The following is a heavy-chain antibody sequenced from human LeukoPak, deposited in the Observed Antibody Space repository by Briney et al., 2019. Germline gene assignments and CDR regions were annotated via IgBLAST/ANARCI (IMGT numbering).Heavy chain of an antibody. CDR2: ISYDGSNK. D-gene: IGHD1-26*01. J-gene: IGHJ4*02. V-gene: IGHV3-30-3*01. CDR1: GFTFSSYA. CDR3: ATDTFLEWELPAYHY. Sequence: GRSLRLSCAASGFTFSSYAMHWVRQAPGKGLEWVAVISYDGSNKYYADSVKGRFTISRDNSKNTLYLQMNSLRAEDTAVYYCATDTFLEWELPAYHYWGQGTLVTVSS.